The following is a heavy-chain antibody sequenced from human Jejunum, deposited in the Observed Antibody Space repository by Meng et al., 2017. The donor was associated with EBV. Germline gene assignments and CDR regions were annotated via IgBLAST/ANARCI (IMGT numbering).Heavy chain of an antibody. CDR1: KYTCSNYN. Sequence: VPPVKPGTKPKSPVSCVKIARRAYKYTCSNYNISSPPQAPGQILEWIAWTNTSNRNTKYSQKFQGRVTITRDTSASTAYVEVSSLKSEDTAVYYCARVSYGDYQFHFDYWGQGTLVTVSS. CDR3: ARVSYGDYQFHFDY. V-gene: IGHV1-3*04. CDR2: TNTSNRNT. D-gene: IGHD4-17*01. J-gene: IGHJ4*02.